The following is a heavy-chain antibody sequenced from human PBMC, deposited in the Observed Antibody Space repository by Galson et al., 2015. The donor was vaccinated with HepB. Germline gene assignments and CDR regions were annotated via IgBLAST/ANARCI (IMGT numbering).Heavy chain of an antibody. J-gene: IGHJ4*02. D-gene: IGHD6-13*01. CDR2: IRSKANSYAT. CDR1: GFTFSGSA. Sequence: SLRLSCAASGFTFSGSAMHWVRQASGKGLEWVGRIRSKANSYATAYAASVKGRFTISRDDSKNTAYLQMSSLKTEDTAVYYCTRLGRQLADYWGQGTLVTVSS. CDR3: TRLGRQLADY. V-gene: IGHV3-73*01.